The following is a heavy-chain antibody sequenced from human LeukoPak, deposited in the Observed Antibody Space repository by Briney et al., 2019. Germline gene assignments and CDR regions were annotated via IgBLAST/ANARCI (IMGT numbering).Heavy chain of an antibody. D-gene: IGHD4-17*01. CDR2: IYYSGST. Sequence: SETLSLTCTVSGGSITSSTYYWGWIRQPPGKGLEWIGTIYYSGSTDYTPSLRSRVTISVDTSKNQFSLKLSSVTAADTAVYYCARGFDYGDYGGWFDPWGQGTLVTVSS. V-gene: IGHV4-39*01. J-gene: IGHJ5*02. CDR1: GGSITSSTYY. CDR3: ARGFDYGDYGGWFDP.